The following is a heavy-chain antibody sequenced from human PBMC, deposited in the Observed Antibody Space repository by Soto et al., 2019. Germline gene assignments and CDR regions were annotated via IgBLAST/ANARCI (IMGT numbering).Heavy chain of an antibody. V-gene: IGHV1-18*04. CDR3: ASGGFLERSDF. CDR1: GYAFTSHL. CDR2: ISANSGNK. Sequence: QIQLVQSGGEVKKPGASVTVSCKVSGYAFTSHLLTWVRQAPGQGLEWVGWISANSGNKKYRQSLQGRVTMTTESSTSTDYLELRDLRLDDTAVYYCASGGFLERSDFWGQGTMVTVSS. J-gene: IGHJ3*01. D-gene: IGHD3-3*01.